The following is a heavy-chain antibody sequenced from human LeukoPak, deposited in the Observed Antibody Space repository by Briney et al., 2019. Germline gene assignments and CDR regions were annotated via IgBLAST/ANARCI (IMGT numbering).Heavy chain of an antibody. CDR3: ASFSGFGEISFDY. Sequence: DSVKGRFTISRDNSKNSLYLQMNSLRAEDTAVYYCASFSGFGEISFDYWGQGTLVTVSS. J-gene: IGHJ4*02. V-gene: IGHV3-30*07. D-gene: IGHD3-10*01.